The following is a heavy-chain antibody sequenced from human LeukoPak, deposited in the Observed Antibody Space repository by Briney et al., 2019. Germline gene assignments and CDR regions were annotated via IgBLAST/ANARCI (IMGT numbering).Heavy chain of an antibody. CDR2: INHSGST. D-gene: IGHD5-12*01. Sequence: SETLSLTCAVYGGSFSGYYWSWIRQPPGKGLEWIGEINHSGSTNYNPSLKSRVTISVDTSKNQFSLKLSSVTAADTAVYYCARDGGYGSYYYYYGMDVWGQGTTVTVSS. CDR3: ARDGGYGSYYYYYGMDV. J-gene: IGHJ6*02. V-gene: IGHV4-34*01. CDR1: GGSFSGYY.